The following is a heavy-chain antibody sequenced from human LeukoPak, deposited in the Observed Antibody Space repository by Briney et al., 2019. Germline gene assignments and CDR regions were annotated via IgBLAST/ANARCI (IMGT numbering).Heavy chain of an antibody. CDR3: AEHRTPSSGYYYYDACEI. V-gene: IGHV3-9*02. CDR1: GFTSDDYT. D-gene: IGHD3-22*01. CDR2: ISWTRGSI. Sequence: PGPCLTPSCSPSGFTSDDYTIPWVRPAPRKGPERVSGISWTRGSITYADSVKGRFTISRDNARNSLYLQINSLRAEDRACYYWAEHRTPSSGYYYYDACEIWGQRTMVTVSS. J-gene: IGHJ3*02.